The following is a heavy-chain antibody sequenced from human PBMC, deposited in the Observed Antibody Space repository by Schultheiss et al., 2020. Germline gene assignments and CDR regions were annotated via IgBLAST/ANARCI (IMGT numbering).Heavy chain of an antibody. CDR2: IYHSGST. CDR1: GGSISSSNW. Sequence: SETLSLTCAVSGGSISSSNWWSWVRQPPGKGLEWIGEIYHSGSTNYNPSLKSRVTISVDKSKNQFSLKLSSVTAADTAVYYCARDRGGIAARRGRYYYGMDVWGKGNTVTVSA. V-gene: IGHV4-4*02. J-gene: IGHJ6*04. CDR3: ARDRGGIAARRGRYYYGMDV. D-gene: IGHD6-6*01.